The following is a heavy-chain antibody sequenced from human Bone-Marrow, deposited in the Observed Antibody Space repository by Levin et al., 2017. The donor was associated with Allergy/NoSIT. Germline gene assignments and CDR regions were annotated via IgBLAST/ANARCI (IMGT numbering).Heavy chain of an antibody. Sequence: SETLSLICAVSGDSITSGYYWGWIRQPPGKGLEWIGSFYHSGSIYYNPSLESRVTISVDTSKNQFSLKLSSVTAADTAVYYCARDLWKSNRWGRYYYGMDVWGQGTTVTVSS. CDR1: GDSITSGYY. D-gene: IGHD3-16*01. V-gene: IGHV4-38-2*02. CDR2: FYHSGSI. J-gene: IGHJ6*02. CDR3: ARDLWKSNRWGRYYYGMDV.